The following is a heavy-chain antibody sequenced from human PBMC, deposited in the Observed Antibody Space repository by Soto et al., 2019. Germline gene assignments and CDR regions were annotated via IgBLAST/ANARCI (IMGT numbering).Heavy chain of an antibody. Sequence: GGSLRLSCAASGFTFSTYAMSWVRQAPGKGLEWVSTITPSGGTTYYADSVKGRFTISRDNSKSTLFLQMNSLRADDTALYYCAKDSLLVYYFDSWGQGTLVTVSS. V-gene: IGHV3-23*01. CDR2: ITPSGGTT. CDR1: GFTFSTYA. J-gene: IGHJ4*02. D-gene: IGHD2-8*02. CDR3: AKDSLLVYYFDS.